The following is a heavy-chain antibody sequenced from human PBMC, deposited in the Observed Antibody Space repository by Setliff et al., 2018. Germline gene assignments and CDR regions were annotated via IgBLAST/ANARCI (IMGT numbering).Heavy chain of an antibody. CDR2: ISAYNGNT. V-gene: IGHV1-18*01. CDR1: GYTFTSYG. D-gene: IGHD3-10*01. Sequence: ASVKVSCKASGYTFTSYGISWVRQAPGQGLEWMGWISAYNGNTNYAQKLQGRVTMTTDTSTSKSDMELRSLRSEDTAVYYCAREVGPRWFGALDYYYYYYGMDVWGQGTTVTVSS. J-gene: IGHJ6*02. CDR3: AREVGPRWFGALDYYYYYYGMDV.